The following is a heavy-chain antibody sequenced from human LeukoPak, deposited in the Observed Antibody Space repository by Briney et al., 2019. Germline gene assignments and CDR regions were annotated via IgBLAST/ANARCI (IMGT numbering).Heavy chain of an antibody. D-gene: IGHD6-13*01. CDR3: ARVHSSSWYAFDY. CDR1: GGSIRGYY. J-gene: IGHJ4*02. Sequence: SETLSLTCAVSGGSIRGYYWSWVRQSPGKGLEWIGDINQNAGTDYNPSLKSRVTISVDTSKNQFSLKLSSVTAADTAVYYCARVHSSSWYAFDYWGQGTLVTVSS. CDR2: INQNAGT. V-gene: IGHV4-34*01.